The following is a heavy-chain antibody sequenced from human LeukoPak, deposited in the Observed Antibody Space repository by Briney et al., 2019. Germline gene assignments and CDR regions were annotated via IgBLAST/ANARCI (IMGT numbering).Heavy chain of an antibody. CDR3: ARVAYRYSINDWSRTGLGAYATKYYYYMDV. V-gene: IGHV4-34*01. Sequence: SETLSLTCAVYGGSFSDYSWTWIRQAPGEGLEWIGEINHNGGTNHNPSFVSRVIMSVDTSKNQFSLKVSSVTAADTAVYYCARVAYRYSINDWSRTGLGAYATKYYYYMDVWGKGTTVTVSS. CDR2: INHNGGT. CDR1: GGSFSDYS. D-gene: IGHD3-9*01. J-gene: IGHJ6*03.